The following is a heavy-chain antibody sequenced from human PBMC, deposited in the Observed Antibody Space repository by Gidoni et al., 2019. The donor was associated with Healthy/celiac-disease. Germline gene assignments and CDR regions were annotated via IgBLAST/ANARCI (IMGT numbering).Heavy chain of an antibody. Sequence: QVQLVESGGGVVQPGRSLRLSCAASGFTFSSYGMHWVRQAPGKGLEWVAVISYDGSNKYYADSVKGRFTISRDNSKNTLYLKMNSLRAEDTAVYYCAKDLLLLGGMDVWGQGTTVTVSS. D-gene: IGHD2-15*01. CDR2: ISYDGSNK. CDR1: GFTFSSYG. V-gene: IGHV3-30*18. J-gene: IGHJ6*02. CDR3: AKDLLLLGGMDV.